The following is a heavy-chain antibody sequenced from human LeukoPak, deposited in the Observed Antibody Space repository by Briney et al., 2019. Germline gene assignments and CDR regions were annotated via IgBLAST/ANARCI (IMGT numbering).Heavy chain of an antibody. J-gene: IGHJ4*02. V-gene: IGHV3-23*01. CDR3: GKEMTSMVTVEY. CDR2: ISGSGGKT. D-gene: IGHD5-18*01. Sequence: GSLRLSCVASGFTFSTPAMSWVRQAPGKGLEWVSAISGSGGKTYYADSVKGRFTISRDNSQNTLYLYMNSLRADDTAVYYCGKEMTSMVTVEYWGQGTLVTVSS. CDR1: GFTFSTPA.